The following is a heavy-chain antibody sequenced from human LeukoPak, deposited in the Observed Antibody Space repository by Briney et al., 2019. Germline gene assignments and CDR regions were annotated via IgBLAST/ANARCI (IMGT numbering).Heavy chain of an antibody. D-gene: IGHD5-18*01. V-gene: IGHV1-69*05. CDR3: ARDQDTAMVS. Sequence: SVKVSCKASGGTFSSYAISWVRQAPGQGLELMGRIIPIFGTANYAQKFQGRVTITTDESTSTAYMELSSLRSEDTAVYYCARDQDTAMVSWGQGTLVTVSS. J-gene: IGHJ4*02. CDR1: GGTFSSYA. CDR2: IIPIFGTA.